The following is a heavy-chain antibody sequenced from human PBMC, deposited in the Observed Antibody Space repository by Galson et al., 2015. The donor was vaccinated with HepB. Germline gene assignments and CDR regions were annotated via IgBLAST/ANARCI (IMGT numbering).Heavy chain of an antibody. D-gene: IGHD3-10*01. CDR3: ARELGMVRGVMGYYFDY. CDR2: IYHSGST. V-gene: IGHV4-38-2*02. Sequence: LSLTCTVSGYSISSGYYWGWIRQPPGKGLEWIGSIYHSGSTYYNPSLKSRVTISVDTSKNQFSLKLSSVTAADTAVYYCARELGMVRGVMGYYFDYWGQGTLVTVSS. J-gene: IGHJ4*02. CDR1: GYSISSGYY.